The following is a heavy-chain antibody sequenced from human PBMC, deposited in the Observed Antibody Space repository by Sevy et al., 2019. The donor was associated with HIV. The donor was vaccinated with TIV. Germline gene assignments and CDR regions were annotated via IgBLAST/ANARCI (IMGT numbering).Heavy chain of an antibody. CDR1: GFTFSSYG. CDR3: AKGGDWTYCGGDCYSGHYYGMDV. D-gene: IGHD2-21*01. CDR2: ISYDGSNK. J-gene: IGHJ6*02. Sequence: GGSLRLSCAASGFTFSSYGMHWVRQAPGKGLEWVAVISYDGSNKYYADSVKGRFTISRDNSKNTLYLQMNSLRAEETAVYYCAKGGDWTYCGGDCYSGHYYGMDVWGQGTTVTVSS. V-gene: IGHV3-30*18.